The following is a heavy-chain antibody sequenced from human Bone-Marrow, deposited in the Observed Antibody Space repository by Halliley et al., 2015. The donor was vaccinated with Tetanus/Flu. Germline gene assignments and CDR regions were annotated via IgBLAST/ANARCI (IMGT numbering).Heavy chain of an antibody. Sequence: SLRLSCAASGFTLSSYAMTWVRQAPGKGLEWVSGISGSGGDTYYADAVKGRSTISRDNSKSTLYLQMNSLRGEDTAVYFCAKSRVPGSGYEAIPASWGQGTLVSVAS. D-gene: IGHD3-3*01. CDR2: ISGSGGDT. CDR3: AKSRVPGSGYEAIPAS. CDR1: GFTLSSYA. J-gene: IGHJ5*02. V-gene: IGHV3-23*01.